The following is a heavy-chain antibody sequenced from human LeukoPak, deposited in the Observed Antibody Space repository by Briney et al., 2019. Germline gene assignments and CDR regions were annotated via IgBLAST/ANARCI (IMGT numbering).Heavy chain of an antibody. V-gene: IGHV3-13*01. CDR2: VGTAGDT. Sequence: GGFLRLSCTASGFTFSSYNMHWVRQPTGKGLEWVSAVGTAGDTYYPGSVKGRFTISRENAKNSLYLQMNSLRAGDTAVYYCARRGDSRGYYDAFDIWGQGTMVTVSS. J-gene: IGHJ3*02. CDR1: GFTFSSYN. CDR3: ARRGDSRGYYDAFDI. D-gene: IGHD3-22*01.